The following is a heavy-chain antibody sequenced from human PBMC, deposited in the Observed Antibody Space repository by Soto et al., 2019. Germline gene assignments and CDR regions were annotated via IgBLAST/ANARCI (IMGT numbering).Heavy chain of an antibody. CDR3: ARARREGGGGLDY. V-gene: IGHV3-66*02. J-gene: IGHJ4*02. CDR1: GFTVSSNY. CDR2: IYSGGST. Sequence: GGSLRLSCAASGFTVSSNYMSWVRQAPGKGLEWVSVIYSGGSTYYADSVKGRFTISRDNSKNTLYLQMNSLRAEDTAVYYCARARREGGGGLDYWGQGTLVTVSS. D-gene: IGHD3-16*01.